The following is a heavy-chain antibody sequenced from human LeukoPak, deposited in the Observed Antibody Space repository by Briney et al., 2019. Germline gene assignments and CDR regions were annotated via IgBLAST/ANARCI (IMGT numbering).Heavy chain of an antibody. CDR2: INHSGST. V-gene: IGHV4-34*01. CDR1: GGSFSGYY. D-gene: IGHD3-3*01. J-gene: IGHJ6*02. Sequence: PSVTLSLTCAVYGGSFSGYYWSWIRQPPGKGLEWIGEINHSGSTNYNPSLKSRVTISVDTSKNQFSLKLSSVTAADTAVYYCARGRAYYDFWSGYSGPYYYGMDVWGQGTTVTASS. CDR3: ARGRAYYDFWSGYSGPYYYGMDV.